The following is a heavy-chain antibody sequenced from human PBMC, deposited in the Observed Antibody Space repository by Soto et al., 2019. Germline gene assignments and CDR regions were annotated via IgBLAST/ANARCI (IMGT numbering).Heavy chain of an antibody. V-gene: IGHV1-2*02. D-gene: IGHD5-12*01. J-gene: IGHJ6*02. CDR2: INPNSGGT. Sequence: GASVKVSCKAAGYTFTGYYMHWVRQAPGQGLEWMGWINPNSGGTNYAQKFQGRVTMTRDTSISTAYMELSRLRSDDTAVYYCARDRSDSGYEYYSYYGMDVWGQGTTVTVSS. CDR3: ARDRSDSGYEYYSYYGMDV. CDR1: GYTFTGYY.